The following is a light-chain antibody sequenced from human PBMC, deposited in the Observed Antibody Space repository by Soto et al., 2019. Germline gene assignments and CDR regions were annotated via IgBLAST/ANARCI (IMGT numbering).Light chain of an antibody. J-gene: IGKJ4*01. Sequence: EIVLTQSPATLSLSPGERATLSCRASQSVTRFLAWYQQKPGQAPRPLIYDASHRTAGIPARFSGSGSGTDFTLTISSLEPEDFAVYYCQQRTNWRALTFGGGTRVEI. CDR2: DAS. CDR1: QSVTRF. CDR3: QQRTNWRALT. V-gene: IGKV3-11*01.